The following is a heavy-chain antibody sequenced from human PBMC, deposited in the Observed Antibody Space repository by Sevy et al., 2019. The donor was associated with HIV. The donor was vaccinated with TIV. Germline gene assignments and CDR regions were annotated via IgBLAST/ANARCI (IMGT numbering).Heavy chain of an antibody. V-gene: IGHV3-7*01. J-gene: IGHJ4*02. CDR2: IKQDGSEK. CDR1: GFMFSNYW. D-gene: IGHD3-16*01. Sequence: GSLRLSCAASGFMFSNYWMSWVRQAPGKGLEWVANIKQDGSEKYYVDSVKGRFTISRDNAKKSLYLQMNSLRAEDTAVYYCARDNRGAFDYWGQGTLVTVSS. CDR3: ARDNRGAFDY.